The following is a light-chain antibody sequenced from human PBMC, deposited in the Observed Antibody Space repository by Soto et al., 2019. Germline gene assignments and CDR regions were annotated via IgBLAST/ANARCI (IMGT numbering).Light chain of an antibody. CDR3: QQYDVSPIT. J-gene: IGKJ5*01. V-gene: IGKV3-20*01. CDR1: QSVSSSQ. CDR2: GAS. Sequence: EILLTQSPGTLSVSPGERATLSCRASQSVSSSQLAWYQQKPGQAPRLLMYGASSRATGIPARFSGSGSGTDFTLTITRLEPEDFAVYFCQQYDVSPITFGQGTRLEIK.